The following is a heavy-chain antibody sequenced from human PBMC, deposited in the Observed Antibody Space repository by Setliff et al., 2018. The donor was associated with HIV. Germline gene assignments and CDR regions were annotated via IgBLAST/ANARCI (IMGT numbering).Heavy chain of an antibody. J-gene: IGHJ4*02. CDR3: VRETGQYYYDNSGYYYAYDFDH. CDR1: GGSVSSSDYY. Sequence: SETLSLTCTVSGGSVSSSDYYWNWIRQPPGKGLEWIGHIHYSVNTCYNPSLKSRVLISVDTSKNQFSLRLSSVTAADTAVYYCVRETGQYYYDNSGYYYAYDFDHWGQGTLVTVSS. CDR2: IHYSVNT. D-gene: IGHD3-22*01. V-gene: IGHV4-30-4*01.